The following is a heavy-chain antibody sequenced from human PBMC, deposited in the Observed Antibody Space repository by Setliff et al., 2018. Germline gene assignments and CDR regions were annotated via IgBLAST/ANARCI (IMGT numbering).Heavy chain of an antibody. CDR3: ARDYRGPTSCFAKYFDN. CDR1: GGSITNSY. CDR2: VYNNGNNGIT. V-gene: IGHV4-59*13. Sequence: SETLSLTCTVSGGSITNSYWSWIRQTPGKGLEWIGYVYNNGNNGITKYNPSLRSRVTMSLDTSKNNFSMQLRSVTAADTALYYCARDYRGPTSCFAKYFDNWGHGILVTVSS. D-gene: IGHD2-2*01. J-gene: IGHJ4*01.